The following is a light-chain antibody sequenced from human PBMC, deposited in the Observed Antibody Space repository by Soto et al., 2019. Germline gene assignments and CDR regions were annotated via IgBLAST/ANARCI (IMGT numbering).Light chain of an antibody. J-gene: IGKJ2*01. Sequence: DIVMTQSPLSLPVTPGEPASISCRSSQSLLHSNGYNYLDWYLQKPGQSPQLLIYLGSNRASWVPDRFSGSGSGTYFTLKISRVEAKDVGVYYCMQALQTRNTFGQGTKLEIK. V-gene: IGKV2-28*01. CDR3: MQALQTRNT. CDR2: LGS. CDR1: QSLLHSNGYNY.